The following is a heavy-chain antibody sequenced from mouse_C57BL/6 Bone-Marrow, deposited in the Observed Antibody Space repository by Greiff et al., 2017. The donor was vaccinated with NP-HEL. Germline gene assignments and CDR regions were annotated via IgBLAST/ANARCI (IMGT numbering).Heavy chain of an antibody. D-gene: IGHD2-4*01. V-gene: IGHV5-16*01. Sequence: EVKLMESEGGLVQPGSSMKLSCTTSGFTFSDYYMAWVRQAPEKGLDWVANINYDGSSTYYLDSLKSRFIISRDNAKNILYLQMSSLKSEDTATYYCAREGGLRRRTYAMDYWGQGTSVTVSS. CDR2: INYDGSST. CDR1: GFTFSDYY. CDR3: AREGGLRRRTYAMDY. J-gene: IGHJ4*01.